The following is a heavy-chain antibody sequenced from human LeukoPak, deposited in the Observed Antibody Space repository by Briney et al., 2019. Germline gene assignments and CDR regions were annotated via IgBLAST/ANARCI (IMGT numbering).Heavy chain of an antibody. D-gene: IGHD3-10*01. CDR1: GFTFSSYW. CDR2: IKQDGSEK. V-gene: IGHV3-7*01. Sequence: GGSLRLSCSASGFTFSSYWMSWVRQAPGKGLEWVANIKQDGSEKYCVDSVKGRFTISRDNAKNSLYLQMNSLRAEDTAVYYCARVQITMVRGVSSRWFDPWGQGTLVTVSS. J-gene: IGHJ5*02. CDR3: ARVQITMVRGVSSRWFDP.